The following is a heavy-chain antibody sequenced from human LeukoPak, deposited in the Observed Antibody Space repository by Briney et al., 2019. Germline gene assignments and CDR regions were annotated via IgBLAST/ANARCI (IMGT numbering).Heavy chain of an antibody. CDR2: ISSSGGTT. Sequence: GGSLRLSCAASGFTFNTYAMTWVRQAPGKGLEWVSTISSSGGTTYYADSVPGRCSISRDNSKNTLGLQMNSLRADDAAVYYCAKPVTVTTAAFDSWGQGTLVTVSS. CDR1: GFTFNTYA. V-gene: IGHV3-23*01. J-gene: IGHJ4*02. D-gene: IGHD4-17*01. CDR3: AKPVTVTTAAFDS.